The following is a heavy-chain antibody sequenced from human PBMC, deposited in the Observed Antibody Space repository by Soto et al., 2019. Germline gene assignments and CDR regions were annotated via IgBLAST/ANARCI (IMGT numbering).Heavy chain of an antibody. D-gene: IGHD6-19*01. CDR3: AHRKNSGWYFGP. CDR1: GFSLSTSGVG. J-gene: IGHJ5*02. V-gene: IGHV2-5*02. CDR2: IYWDDDK. Sequence: QITLKESGPTLVKPTQTLTLTCTFSGFSLSTSGVGVGWIRQPPGKALEWLALIYWDDDKRYSPSLKSRLTITKDTSKNQVVLTMTNMDPVDAATYYCAHRKNSGWYFGPWGQGTLVTVSS.